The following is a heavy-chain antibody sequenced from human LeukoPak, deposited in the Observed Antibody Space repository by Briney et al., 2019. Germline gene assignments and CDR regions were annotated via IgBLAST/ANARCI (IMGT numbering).Heavy chain of an antibody. CDR2: TTNKANSYTT. CDR3: ARARTIWGDYEYYFDY. CDR1: GFTFSDHY. J-gene: IGHJ4*02. Sequence: PGGSLRLSCAASGFTFSDHYMDWVRQAPGKGLEWVGRTTNKANSYTTQYAASVKGRFTISRDDSKNSLYLQMNSLKTEDTAVYYCARARTIWGDYEYYFDYWGQGTLVTVSS. D-gene: IGHD4-17*01. V-gene: IGHV3-72*01.